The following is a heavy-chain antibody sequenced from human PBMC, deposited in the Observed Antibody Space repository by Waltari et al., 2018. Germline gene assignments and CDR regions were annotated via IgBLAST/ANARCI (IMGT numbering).Heavy chain of an antibody. CDR2: VDPEDGET. V-gene: IGHV1-69-2*01. CDR3: ATPSKTERIAVAGLEFIGNY. D-gene: IGHD6-19*01. CDR1: GYTFTDYY. Sequence: EVQLVQSGAEVKKPGATVKISCKVSGYTFTDYYMHWVQQAPGKGLEWMGLVDPEDGETIYAEKFQGRGTITADTSTDTAYMELSSLRSEDTAVYYCATPSKTERIAVAGLEFIGNYWGQGTLVTVSS. J-gene: IGHJ4*02.